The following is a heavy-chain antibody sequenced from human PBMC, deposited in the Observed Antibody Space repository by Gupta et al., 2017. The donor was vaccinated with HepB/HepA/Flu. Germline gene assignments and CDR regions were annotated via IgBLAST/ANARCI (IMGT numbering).Heavy chain of an antibody. CDR1: GGSISSSSNY. CDR3: ARGYDTSGFRNYFDY. D-gene: IGHD3-22*01. CDR2: IYYSGYT. V-gene: IGHV4-39*01. Sequence: QLQLQESGPGLVKPSETLSLTCTVSGGSISSSSNYWGWIRQPPGKGLEWIGSIYYSGYTYYSPSLRSRVTISADTSRNQFSLKLSSVTAADTAVYYCARGYDTSGFRNYFDYWGQGNLGTVSS. J-gene: IGHJ4*02.